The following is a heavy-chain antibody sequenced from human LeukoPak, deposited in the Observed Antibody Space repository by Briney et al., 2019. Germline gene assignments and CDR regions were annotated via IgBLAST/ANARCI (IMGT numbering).Heavy chain of an antibody. Sequence: ASVNLSCKASGYTFTNYGITWVRHAPGQGLEWMVWIIGSNGDTHYSENFQDRITVTPETSKSTAYMELRSLVSDDTAVYYCAREYHVERDDFWGQGTLITVSS. CDR3: AREYHVERDDF. J-gene: IGHJ4*02. CDR2: IIGSNGDT. D-gene: IGHD3-10*02. CDR1: GYTFTNYG. V-gene: IGHV1-18*01.